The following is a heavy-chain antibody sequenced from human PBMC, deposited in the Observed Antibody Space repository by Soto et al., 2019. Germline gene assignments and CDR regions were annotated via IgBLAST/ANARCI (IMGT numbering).Heavy chain of an antibody. CDR3: ARQLHIAVAGPYFDY. D-gene: IGHD6-19*01. J-gene: IGHJ4*02. Sequence: GGSLRLSCAASGFTFSDYYMSWIRQAPGKGLEWVSYISSSGSTIYYADSVKGRFTISRDNAKNSLYLQMNSLRAEDTAVYYCARQLHIAVAGPYFDYWGQGTLVTVSS. CDR1: GFTFSDYY. CDR2: ISSSGSTI. V-gene: IGHV3-11*01.